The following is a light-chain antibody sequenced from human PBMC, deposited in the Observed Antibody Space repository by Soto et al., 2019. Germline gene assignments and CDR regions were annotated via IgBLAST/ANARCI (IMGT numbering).Light chain of an antibody. CDR2: VAS. Sequence: DIQMIQSPSSLSASVGDRVTISCRASQSIGNYLSWYQQKPGKAPKLLINVASTLQSGVPSRFSGSGSGTDFTLAISSLQPEDFATYYCQQSSSTPQTFGGGTKVDIK. CDR1: QSIGNY. J-gene: IGKJ4*01. V-gene: IGKV1-39*01. CDR3: QQSSSTPQT.